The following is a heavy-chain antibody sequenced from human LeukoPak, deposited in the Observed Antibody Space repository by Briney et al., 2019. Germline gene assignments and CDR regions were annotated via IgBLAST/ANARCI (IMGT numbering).Heavy chain of an antibody. CDR1: GYTFTSYD. D-gene: IGHD3-22*01. J-gene: IGHJ4*02. CDR3: ARPIPDSYDCSCYYYYFDY. V-gene: IGHV1-8*01. CDR2: MNPNSGNT. Sequence: ASVKVSCKASGYTFTSYDINWVRQAPGQGLEWMGWMNPNSGNTGYAQKFQGRVTMTRNTSISTAYVELSSLRSEDTAVYYCARPIPDSYDCSCYYYYFDYWGQGTLVTVSS.